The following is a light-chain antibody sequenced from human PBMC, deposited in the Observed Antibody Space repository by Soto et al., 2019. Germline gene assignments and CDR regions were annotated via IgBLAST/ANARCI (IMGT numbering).Light chain of an antibody. V-gene: IGLV1-40*01. J-gene: IGLJ1*01. CDR2: GNN. CDR1: SSNIGAGYD. CDR3: QSCDSSLISYV. Sequence: QSVLTQPPSVSGAPGQRVTISCTGSSSNIGAGYDVHWYQQLPGTAPKPLIYGNNNRPSGVPDRFSGSKSGTSASLAITGLQAEDEADYYCQSCDSSLISYVFGTGTKLTVL.